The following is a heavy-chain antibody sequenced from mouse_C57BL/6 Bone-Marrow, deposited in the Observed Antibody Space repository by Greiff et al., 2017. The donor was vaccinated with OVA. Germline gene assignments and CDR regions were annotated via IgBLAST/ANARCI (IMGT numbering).Heavy chain of an antibody. Sequence: QVQLQQSGAELVRPGASVKLSCKASGYTFTDYYINWVKQRPGPGLEWIARIYPGSGNTYYNEKFKGKATLTAAKSSSTAYMQLSSLTSEDSAVYFCAFYYGYDYFDYWGQGTTLTVSS. CDR2: IYPGSGNT. V-gene: IGHV1-76*01. CDR3: AFYYGYDYFDY. D-gene: IGHD2-2*01. J-gene: IGHJ2*01. CDR1: GYTFTDYY.